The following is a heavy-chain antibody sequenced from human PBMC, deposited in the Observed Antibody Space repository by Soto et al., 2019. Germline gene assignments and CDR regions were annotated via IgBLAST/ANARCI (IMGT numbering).Heavy chain of an antibody. J-gene: IGHJ5*02. D-gene: IGHD4-17*01. CDR1: GFTFSSYG. V-gene: IGHV3-30*18. Sequence: GGSLRLSCAASGFTFSSYGMHWVRQAPGKGLEWVAVISYDGSNKYYADSVKGRFTISRDNSKNTLYLQMNSLRAEDTAVYYCAKDPAKRGYGGNSWEYNWFDPWGQGTLVTVSS. CDR3: AKDPAKRGYGGNSWEYNWFDP. CDR2: ISYDGSNK.